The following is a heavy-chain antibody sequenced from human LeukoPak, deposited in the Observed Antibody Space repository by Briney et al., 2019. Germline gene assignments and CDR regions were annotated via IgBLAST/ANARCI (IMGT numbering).Heavy chain of an antibody. D-gene: IGHD3-22*01. J-gene: IGHJ4*02. CDR2: MYYSGST. Sequence: KPSETLSLTSTVCGDSITGSTYCWGWIRQPPGKGLEWIGSMYYSGSTYSNPSLRSRVTMSADTSKNQFSLNLKSVTAADTAVYYCAWHYYDSTGYDYFVYWGQGTLVTVSS. CDR1: GDSITGSTYC. V-gene: IGHV4-39*01. CDR3: AWHYYDSTGYDYFVY.